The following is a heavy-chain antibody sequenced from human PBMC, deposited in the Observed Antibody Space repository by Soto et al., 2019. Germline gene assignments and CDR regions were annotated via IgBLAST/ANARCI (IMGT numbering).Heavy chain of an antibody. Sequence: GGSLRLSCSASGFPFNMYSVHWVRQAPWKGLQYVSAISSSGDSTYYADSVKGRFTISRHNSKNTLYLQMNSLSAEDTALYYCAKKEEYDHVWGKYPFDWGQGTMVIVSS. D-gene: IGHD3-16*01. CDR3: AKKEEYDHVWGKYPFD. V-gene: IGHV3-64*04. CDR1: GFPFNMYS. CDR2: ISSSGDST. J-gene: IGHJ3*01.